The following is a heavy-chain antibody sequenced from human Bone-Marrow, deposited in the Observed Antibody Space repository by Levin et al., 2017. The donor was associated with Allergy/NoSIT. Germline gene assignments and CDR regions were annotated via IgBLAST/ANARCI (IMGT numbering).Heavy chain of an antibody. CDR3: ARARSDLYDVFDI. D-gene: IGHD2-2*02. Sequence: ASVKVSCAASGFSVSHNFMNWVRQAPGKGLEWVSIIYRDGSTRYADSVKDRFTLSRDNSRNTVYLQMNDLRAEDTAVFYCARARSDLYDVFDIWGQGTMVTVSS. J-gene: IGHJ3*02. CDR1: GFSVSHNF. V-gene: IGHV3-66*01. CDR2: IYRDGST.